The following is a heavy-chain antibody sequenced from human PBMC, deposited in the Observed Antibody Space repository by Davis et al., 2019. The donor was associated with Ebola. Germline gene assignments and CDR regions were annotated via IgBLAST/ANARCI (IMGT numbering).Heavy chain of an antibody. Sequence: GESLKISCAASGFTFSDYYMSWIRQAPGKGLECLSYISGSGSDISYTDSVKGRFTISRDNAKNSVYLQMNSPRAEDTAVYYCAQQLGDYGGNALRYWGQGTLVTVSS. D-gene: IGHD4-23*01. CDR1: GFTFSDYY. J-gene: IGHJ4*02. V-gene: IGHV3-11*04. CDR2: ISGSGSDI. CDR3: AQQLGDYGGNALRY.